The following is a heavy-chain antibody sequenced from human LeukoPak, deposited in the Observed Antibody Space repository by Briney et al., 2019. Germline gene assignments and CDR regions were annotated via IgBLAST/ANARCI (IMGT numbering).Heavy chain of an antibody. CDR1: GDTVSSNSAA. Sequence: SQTLSLTCAISGDTVSSNSAAWSWIRQSPSRGLEWLGRTYYRSNWYHDYAVSVRSRVTVNPDTSKNQFSLQLNSVTPEDTAVYYCARFLGIGSQRYYFDSWGQGTLVTVSS. D-gene: IGHD6-19*01. V-gene: IGHV6-1*01. CDR2: TYYRSNWYH. CDR3: ARFLGIGSQRYYFDS. J-gene: IGHJ4*02.